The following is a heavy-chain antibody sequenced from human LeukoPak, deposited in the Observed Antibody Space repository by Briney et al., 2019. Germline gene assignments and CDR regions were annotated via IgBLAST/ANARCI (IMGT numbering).Heavy chain of an antibody. Sequence: GGSLRLSCAASGFTFSSYGMHWVRQAPGKGLEWVAFIRYDGSNKYYADSVKGRFTISRDNSKNTLYLQMNSLRAEDTAVYYCAKDLTAALRGSFDYWGQGTLVTVSS. J-gene: IGHJ4*02. D-gene: IGHD6-13*01. CDR1: GFTFSSYG. CDR3: AKDLTAALRGSFDY. V-gene: IGHV3-30*02. CDR2: IRYDGSNK.